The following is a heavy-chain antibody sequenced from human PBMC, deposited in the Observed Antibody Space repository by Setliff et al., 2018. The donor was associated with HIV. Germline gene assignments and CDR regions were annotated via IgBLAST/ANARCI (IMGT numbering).Heavy chain of an antibody. CDR3: ARRDNILTGYYDS. D-gene: IGHD3-9*01. Sequence: ASVKVSCKASGYTFTGYYMHWVRQAPGQGLEWMGWINPNSGGTSYAQKFQGRVTMTRDTSISTVYMELNRLKSDDTAVYYCARRDNILTGYYDSWGQGTLVTVS. CDR2: INPNSGGT. CDR1: GYTFTGYY. V-gene: IGHV1-2*02. J-gene: IGHJ4*02.